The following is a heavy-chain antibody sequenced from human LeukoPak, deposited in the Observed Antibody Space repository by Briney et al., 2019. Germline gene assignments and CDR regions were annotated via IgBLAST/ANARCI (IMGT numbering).Heavy chain of an antibody. V-gene: IGHV4-59*01. CDR2: IYYSGST. J-gene: IGHJ6*02. CDR1: GGSISSYY. Sequence: SETLSLTCTVSGGSISSYYWSWIRQPPGKGLEWIGYIYYSGSTNYNPSLKSRVTISVDTSKNQFSLKLSSVTAADTAVYYCAREGSLTYYYDSSGYPYYYYYGMDVWGQGTTATVSS. CDR3: AREGSLTYYYDSSGYPYYYYYGMDV. D-gene: IGHD3-22*01.